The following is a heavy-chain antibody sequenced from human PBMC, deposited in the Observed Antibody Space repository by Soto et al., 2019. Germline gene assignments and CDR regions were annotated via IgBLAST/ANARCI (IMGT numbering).Heavy chain of an antibody. Sequence: GGSLRLSCEASGFPFDNYAMSWVRQAPGKGLEWVSAISGGSPKEFYAESVKGRFTISRDNSKNTLFLEMNSLRADDAALYYCAKDFSRDSFSRKPSCGGDCYTLDSGGQGTQVTVSS. D-gene: IGHD2-21*02. V-gene: IGHV3-23*01. J-gene: IGHJ4*02. CDR2: ISGGSPKE. CDR1: GFPFDNYA. CDR3: AKDFSRDSFSRKPSCGGDCYTLDS.